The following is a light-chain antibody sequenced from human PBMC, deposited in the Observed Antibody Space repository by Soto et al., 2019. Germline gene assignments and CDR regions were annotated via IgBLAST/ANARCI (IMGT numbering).Light chain of an antibody. V-gene: IGKV3-20*01. J-gene: IGKJ4*01. Sequence: EIVLTQSPGTLSLSPGERATLSCRASQSVSSSYLAWYQQKPGQAPRLLIYGASSRATGIPDRFSGSGSGTDVTPTISRQEPEDFAVYYCQQYGSSPLLTFGGGTKVEIK. CDR3: QQYGSSPLLT. CDR2: GAS. CDR1: QSVSSSY.